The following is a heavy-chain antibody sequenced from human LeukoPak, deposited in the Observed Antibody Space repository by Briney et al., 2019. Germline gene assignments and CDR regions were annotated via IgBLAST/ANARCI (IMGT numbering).Heavy chain of an antibody. D-gene: IGHD2-21*02. Sequence: GGSLSLSCAASGFPFSSYGMHWVRQAPGKGLEWVAVIWYDGSNKYYADSVKGRFTISRDNSKNTLYLQMNGLRAEDTAVYYCARDPCGGDCYAFDIWGQGTMVTVSS. V-gene: IGHV3-33*01. J-gene: IGHJ3*02. CDR1: GFPFSSYG. CDR3: ARDPCGGDCYAFDI. CDR2: IWYDGSNK.